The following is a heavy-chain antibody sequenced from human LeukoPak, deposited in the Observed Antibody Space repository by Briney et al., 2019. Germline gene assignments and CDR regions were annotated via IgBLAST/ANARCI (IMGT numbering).Heavy chain of an antibody. CDR1: GYSFTSYW. J-gene: IGHJ5*02. CDR2: IYPGDSDT. D-gene: IGHD5-24*01. CDR3: ARQRDGYNSYNWFDP. Sequence: GESLKISCKCSGYSFTSYWIGWVRQMPGKGLEWMGIIYPGDSDTRYSPSFQGQVTISADKSISTAYLQWSSLKASDTAMYYCARQRDGYNSYNWFDPWGQGTLVTVSS. V-gene: IGHV5-51*01.